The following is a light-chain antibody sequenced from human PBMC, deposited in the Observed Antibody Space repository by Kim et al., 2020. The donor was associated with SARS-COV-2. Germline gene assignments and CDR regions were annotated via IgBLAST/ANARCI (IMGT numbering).Light chain of an antibody. J-gene: IGKJ1*01. V-gene: IGKV3-20*01. CDR1: QSISASY. CDR3: QQYVISPWT. Sequence: YPGERATRSCRASQSISASYLAWYQQKPGQAPRLLIYGASTRATGIPDRFSGSGSGTDFTLTISRLEPEDFAVYHCQQYVISPWTFGQGTKVEIK. CDR2: GAS.